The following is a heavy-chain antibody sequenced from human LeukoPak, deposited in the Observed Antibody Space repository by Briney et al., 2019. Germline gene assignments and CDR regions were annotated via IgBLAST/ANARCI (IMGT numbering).Heavy chain of an antibody. V-gene: IGHV3-7*01. CDR3: ARDQYILTGYFDY. CDR1: GFTFSSYW. CDR2: IKQDGSEK. Sequence: GGSLRLSCAASGFTFSSYWMSWVRQAPGKGLEWVANIKQDGSEKYYVDSVKGRFTISRDNAKNSLYLQMNSLRAEDTAVYYCARDQYILTGYFDYWGQGTLVTVSS. D-gene: IGHD3-9*01. J-gene: IGHJ4*02.